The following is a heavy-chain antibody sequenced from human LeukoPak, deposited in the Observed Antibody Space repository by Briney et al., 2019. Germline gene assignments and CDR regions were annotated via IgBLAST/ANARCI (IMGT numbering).Heavy chain of an antibody. J-gene: IGHJ5*02. V-gene: IGHV1-69*13. Sequence: ASVKVSCKASGGTFSSYAISWVRQAPGQGLEWMGGIIPISGTASYAQKFQGRVTITADESTSTAYMELSSLRSEDTAVYYCAVAWRLGEFWFDPWGQGTLVTVSS. CDR1: GGTFSSYA. CDR2: IIPISGTA. CDR3: AVAWRLGEFWFDP. D-gene: IGHD3-16*01.